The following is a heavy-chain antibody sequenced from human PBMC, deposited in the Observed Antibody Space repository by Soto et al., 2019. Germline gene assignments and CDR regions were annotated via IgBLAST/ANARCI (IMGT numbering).Heavy chain of an antibody. Sequence: ASVKVSCKASGYTFTSYGISWVRQAPGQGLEWMGWISAYNGNTNYAQKLQGRVTMTTDTSTSTAYMELRSLRSDDTAVYYCAIERAYDYVWGSYRYTGDYYYGMDVWGQGTTVTVSS. V-gene: IGHV1-18*04. CDR2: ISAYNGNT. CDR1: GYTFTSYG. D-gene: IGHD3-16*02. J-gene: IGHJ6*02. CDR3: AIERAYDYVWGSYRYTGDYYYGMDV.